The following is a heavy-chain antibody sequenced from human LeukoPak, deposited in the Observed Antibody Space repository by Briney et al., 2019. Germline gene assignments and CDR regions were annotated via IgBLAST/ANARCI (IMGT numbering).Heavy chain of an antibody. CDR1: GYSFTSYG. CDR2: ISAYNGNT. D-gene: IGHD2-8*01. CDR3: ARDRGYCTNGVCYTLYYFDY. J-gene: IGHJ4*02. Sequence: ASVKVSCKASGYSFTSYGISWVRQAPGQGLEWMGWISAYNGNTNYAQRFQGRVTMTTDTSTSTAYMELGSLRSDDTAVYYCARDRGYCTNGVCYTLYYFDYWGQGTLVTVSS. V-gene: IGHV1-18*01.